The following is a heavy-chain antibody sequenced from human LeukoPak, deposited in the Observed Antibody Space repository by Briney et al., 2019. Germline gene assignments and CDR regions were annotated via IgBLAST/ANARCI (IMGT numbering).Heavy chain of an antibody. J-gene: IGHJ4*02. Sequence: SETLSLTCTVSGGSINSYYWSWIRQPPGKGLGWIGYIYYSGSTNYSPSLKSRVTISVDTSKNQFSLKLSSVTAADTAVYYCASSGSFRQQLIKWGQGTLVTVSS. D-gene: IGHD6-13*01. CDR2: IYYSGST. CDR1: GGSINSYY. CDR3: ASSGSFRQQLIK. V-gene: IGHV4-59*01.